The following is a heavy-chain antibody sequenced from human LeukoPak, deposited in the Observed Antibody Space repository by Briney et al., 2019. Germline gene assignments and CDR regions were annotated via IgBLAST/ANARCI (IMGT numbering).Heavy chain of an antibody. CDR3: ARGQTLDY. CDR1: GGSFSGYY. CDR2: INHSGST. J-gene: IGHJ4*02. Sequence: LETLSLTCAVYGGSFSGYYWSWIRQPPGKGLEWIGEINHSGSTNYNPSLKSRVTISVDTSKNQFSLKLSSVTAADTAVYYCARGQTLDYWGQGTLVTVSS. V-gene: IGHV4-34*01.